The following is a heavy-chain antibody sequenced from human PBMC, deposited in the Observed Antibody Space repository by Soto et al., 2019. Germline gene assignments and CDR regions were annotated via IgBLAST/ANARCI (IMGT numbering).Heavy chain of an antibody. J-gene: IGHJ6*02. CDR1: GFSLSTTGVG. CDR2: IYWDDDK. CDR3: VQSRCGRDCLQSYTYHSYYGLDV. V-gene: IGHV2-5*02. Sequence: QITLKESGPTLVKPTQTLTLTCTFSGFSLSTTGVGVGWIRQPPGKALEWLALIYWDDDKRYNPSLRSRLTTTNDTPKNPLALTTTTRHPVDTATYYCVQSRCGRDCLQSYTYHSYYGLDVWGQATTVTVSS. D-gene: IGHD2-21*01.